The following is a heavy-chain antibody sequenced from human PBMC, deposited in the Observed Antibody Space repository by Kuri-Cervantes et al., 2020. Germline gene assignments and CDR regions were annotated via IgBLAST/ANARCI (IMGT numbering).Heavy chain of an antibody. CDR1: GGSFSGYY. CDR2: INHRGST. J-gene: IGHJ4*02. CDR3: ARVTSSGYYAFDY. Sequence: SETLSLTCAVYGGSFSGYYWSWIRQPPGKGLEWIGEINHRGSTNYKLSLKNRVTISVDTSKHQFSLNLTSVTAADTAVYYCARVTSSGYYAFDYWGQGTLVTVSS. D-gene: IGHD3-22*01. V-gene: IGHV4-34*01.